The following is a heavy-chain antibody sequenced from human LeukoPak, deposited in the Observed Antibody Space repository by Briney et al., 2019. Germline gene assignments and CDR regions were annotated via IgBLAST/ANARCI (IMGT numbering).Heavy chain of an antibody. CDR2: ISGDGGST. D-gene: IGHD2-15*01. CDR3: ARSYSLFDY. V-gene: IGHV3-23*01. Sequence: PGGSLRLSCAASGFTFSSYAISWVRRAPGKGLEWVSAISGDGGSTYYADSVKGRFTISRDNAKNSLYLQMNSLRAEDTAVYYCARSYSLFDYWGQGTLVTVSS. J-gene: IGHJ4*02. CDR1: GFTFSSYA.